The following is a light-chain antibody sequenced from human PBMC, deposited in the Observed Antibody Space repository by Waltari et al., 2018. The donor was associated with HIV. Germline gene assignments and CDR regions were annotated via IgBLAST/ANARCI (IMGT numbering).Light chain of an antibody. V-gene: IGKV3-15*01. Sequence: EIVVTQSPATLSVSPGERATLSCRASQSVSNNLAWYQQKPGQGPRLLIYDASTRATGIPARFSGSGSGTDFTLTISILQSEDFAVFYCQQYNNWPKTFGQGTKVEIK. CDR1: QSVSNN. CDR2: DAS. CDR3: QQYNNWPKT. J-gene: IGKJ1*01.